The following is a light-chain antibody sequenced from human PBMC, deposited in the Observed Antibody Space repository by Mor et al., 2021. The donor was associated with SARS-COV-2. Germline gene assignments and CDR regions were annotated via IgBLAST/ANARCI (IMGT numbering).Light chain of an antibody. V-gene: IGKV1-17*01. J-gene: IGKJ1*01. CDR3: LQLSNFPLT. CDR2: VAS. Sequence: YVASNLQGGVPSRFSGSGSGTEFTLTISSLQPDDSATYYCLQLSNFPLTFGQGTKVEIK.